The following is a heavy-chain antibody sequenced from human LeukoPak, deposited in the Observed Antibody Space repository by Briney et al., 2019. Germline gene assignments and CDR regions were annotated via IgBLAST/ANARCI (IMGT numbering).Heavy chain of an antibody. J-gene: IGHJ1*01. CDR1: GESFSGYY. D-gene: IGHD2-2*01. CDR3: ARGRHIVVVPAAPHGYFQH. V-gene: IGHV4-34*01. CDR2: INHSGST. Sequence: ASETLSLTCAVYGESFSGYYWSWIRQPPGKGLEWIGEINHSGSTNYNPSLKSRVTISVDTSKNQFSLKLSSVTAADTAVYYCARGRHIVVVPAAPHGYFQHWGQGTLVTVSS.